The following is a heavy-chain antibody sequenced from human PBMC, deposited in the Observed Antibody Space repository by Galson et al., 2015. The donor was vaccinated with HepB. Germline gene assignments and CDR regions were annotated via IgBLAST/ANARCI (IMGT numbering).Heavy chain of an antibody. CDR3: ATTKFGSGAYWTFDI. CDR1: GFTFSSYT. Sequence: SLRLSCAASGFTFSSYTMNWVRQTPGKGLQWVSYISTNGATIHYADSVKGRFTIARDNAKNTMWLQMNSLRAEDTAVYYCATTKFGSGAYWTFDIWGPGTLVTVSS. V-gene: IGHV3-48*04. D-gene: IGHD4/OR15-4a*01. CDR2: ISTNGATI. J-gene: IGHJ3*02.